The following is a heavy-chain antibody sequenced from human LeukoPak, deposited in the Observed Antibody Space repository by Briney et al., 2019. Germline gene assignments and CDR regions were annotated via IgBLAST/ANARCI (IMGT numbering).Heavy chain of an antibody. CDR1: GGTFSSYA. J-gene: IGHJ3*02. CDR2: ITPIFGTA. V-gene: IGHV1-69*05. Sequence: SVKVSCKTSGGTFSSYAISWVRQAPGQGLEWMGGITPIFGTANYAQKFQGRVTITTDESTSTAYMELSSLRSEDTAVYYYARPSETGTNAFDIWGQGTMVTVSS. CDR3: ARPSETGTNAFDI. D-gene: IGHD1-7*01.